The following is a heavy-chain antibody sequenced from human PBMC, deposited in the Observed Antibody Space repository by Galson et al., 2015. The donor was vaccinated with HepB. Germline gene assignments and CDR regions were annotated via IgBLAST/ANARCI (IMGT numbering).Heavy chain of an antibody. D-gene: IGHD6-13*01. CDR2: TSYDGTFK. Sequence: LRLSCAASFTFSGYAMHWVRQAPGKGLEWVALTSYDGTFKNYGDSVKGRFTVSRDNFKNTLYLQMNSLRPEDTAVYYCAREGSPQTSSWYAFEVWGQGTMVTVSP. CDR3: AREGSPQTSSWYAFEV. J-gene: IGHJ3*01. CDR1: FTFSGYA. V-gene: IGHV3-30*04.